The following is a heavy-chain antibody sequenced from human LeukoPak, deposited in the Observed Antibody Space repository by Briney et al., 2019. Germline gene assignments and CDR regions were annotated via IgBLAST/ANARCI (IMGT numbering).Heavy chain of an antibody. Sequence: ETLSLTCTVSGGSISSYYWSWIRQPAGKRLEWIGRIYTSGSTNYNPSLKSRVTMSVDTSKNQFSLKLSSVTAADTAVYYCARALTVTTFYYYYGMDVWGQGTTVTVSS. V-gene: IGHV4-4*07. J-gene: IGHJ6*02. CDR1: GGSISSYY. D-gene: IGHD4-17*01. CDR3: ARALTVTTFYYYYGMDV. CDR2: IYTSGST.